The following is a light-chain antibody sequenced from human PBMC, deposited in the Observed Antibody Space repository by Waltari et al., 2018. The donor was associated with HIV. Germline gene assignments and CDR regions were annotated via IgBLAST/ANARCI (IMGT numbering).Light chain of an antibody. CDR1: QTILYTYKNKDS. J-gene: IGKJ2*01. CDR2: WAS. V-gene: IGKV4-1*01. Sequence: EIVMTQSPDSLAVSLGERATINCKSSQTILYTYKNKDSLAWYQQRPGQTPKLLIYWASTRESGVPDRFTGSGSGTDFTLTISSLQAEDVAVYYCQQYYSPPYTFGQGTELQIK. CDR3: QQYYSPPYT.